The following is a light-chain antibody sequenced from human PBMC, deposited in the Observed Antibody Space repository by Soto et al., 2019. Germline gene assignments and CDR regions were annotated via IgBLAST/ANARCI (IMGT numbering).Light chain of an antibody. CDR3: QQRSNWPLT. V-gene: IGKV3D-20*02. J-gene: IGKJ4*01. CDR2: GTS. Sequence: EVVLTQSPGTLSLALGEGASLSCRASERIYSAYLGWYQQKPGQAPRLLIYGTSSRATGIPDRFSGSGSGTDFTLTISRLEPEDFAVYYCQQRSNWPLTLGGGTKVDIK. CDR1: ERIYSAY.